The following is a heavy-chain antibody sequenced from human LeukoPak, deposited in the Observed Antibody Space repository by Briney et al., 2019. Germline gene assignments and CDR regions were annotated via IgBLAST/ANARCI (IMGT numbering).Heavy chain of an antibody. CDR2: IYSGGAT. CDR3: ARDRGILPYGMDV. CDR1: GFTVSNDY. J-gene: IGHJ6*02. Sequence: PGGSLRLSCAASGFTVSNDYMSWVRQAPGKGLEWVSIIYSGGATYYADSVKGRFTISRDNSKNTLYLQMSSLRAEDTAIYSCARDRGILPYGMDVWGQGTTVTVSS. V-gene: IGHV3-66*01. D-gene: IGHD3-10*01.